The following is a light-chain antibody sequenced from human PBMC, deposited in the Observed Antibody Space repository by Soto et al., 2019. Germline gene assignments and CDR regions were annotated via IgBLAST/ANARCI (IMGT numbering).Light chain of an antibody. CDR1: SSNVGTNT. CDR3: EPWDGSLNIVL. V-gene: IGLV1-44*01. Sequence: QSALTQPPSASGTPGQRVTMSCSGISSNVGTNTVNWYQQLPGAAPKLLIYTDDKRPSGVPGRFSGSRSGTSASLVISGLQSLAEATYYCEPWDGSLNIVLFGGGTKLTVL. CDR2: TDD. J-gene: IGLJ2*01.